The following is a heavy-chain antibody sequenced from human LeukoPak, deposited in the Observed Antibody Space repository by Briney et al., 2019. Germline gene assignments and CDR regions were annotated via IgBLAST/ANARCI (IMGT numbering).Heavy chain of an antibody. V-gene: IGHV4-4*02. CDR1: GGSISSSNW. Sequence: SGTLSLTCAVSGGSISSSNWWSWVRQPPGKGLEWIGEIYHSGSTNYNPSLKSRVTISVDTSKNQFSLKLSSVTAADTAVYYCARHGAVAGPRYYFDYWGQGTLVTVSS. CDR2: IYHSGST. D-gene: IGHD6-19*01. J-gene: IGHJ4*02. CDR3: ARHGAVAGPRYYFDY.